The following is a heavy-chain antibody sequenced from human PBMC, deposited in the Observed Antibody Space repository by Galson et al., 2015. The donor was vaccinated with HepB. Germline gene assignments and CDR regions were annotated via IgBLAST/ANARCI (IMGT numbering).Heavy chain of an antibody. J-gene: IGHJ6*02. Sequence: SVKVSCKASGYTFTSYGISWVRQAPGQGLEWMGWIGAYNGNTNYAQKLQGRVTMTTDTSTSTAYMELRSLRSDDTAVYYCARAAIVAGHYGMDVWGQGTTVTVSS. CDR2: IGAYNGNT. V-gene: IGHV1-18*04. D-gene: IGHD6-19*01. CDR3: ARAAIVAGHYGMDV. CDR1: GYTFTSYG.